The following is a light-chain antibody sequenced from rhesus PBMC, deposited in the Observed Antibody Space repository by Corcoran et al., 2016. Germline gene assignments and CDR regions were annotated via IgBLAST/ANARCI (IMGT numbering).Light chain of an antibody. CDR2: KAS. Sequence: DIQMTQSPSSLSASVGDTVTITCQASQGISSWLAWYQQKPGKVPKLLIYKASSLQSGVPSRFSGSGSGTDVTLTISSLQPEDFATYYCLQYSSSPYSFGQGTKVEIK. CDR3: LQYSSSPYS. CDR1: QGISSW. V-gene: IGKV1-22*01. J-gene: IGKJ2*01.